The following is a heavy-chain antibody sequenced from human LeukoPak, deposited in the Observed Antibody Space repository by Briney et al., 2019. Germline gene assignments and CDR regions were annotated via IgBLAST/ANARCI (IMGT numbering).Heavy chain of an antibody. CDR1: GFTFSSYS. D-gene: IGHD3-22*01. J-gene: IGHJ4*02. Sequence: PGGSLRLSCAASGFTFSSYSMNWVRQAPGKGLEWVSRVNSGGSRTTYADSVKGRFTISRDNAKNTLYLQMNSLRAEDTAVYYCARVVDDYDSGGFSWFDYWGQGTLVTVSS. CDR3: ARVVDDYDSGGFSWFDY. V-gene: IGHV3-74*03. CDR2: VNSGGSRT.